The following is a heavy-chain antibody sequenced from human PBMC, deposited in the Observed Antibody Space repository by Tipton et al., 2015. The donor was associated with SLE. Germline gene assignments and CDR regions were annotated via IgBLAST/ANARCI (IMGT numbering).Heavy chain of an antibody. Sequence: QSGPEVKKPGATVKISRKVSGHTFTDYYMHWVRQAPGIGLEWMGVVDPEGDEIIYAGKFQGRVTITADTSTDTAYMDLSSLRSEDTAVYYCAREGRGFLEWLSARYFDLWGRGTLVTVSS. CDR2: VDPEGDEI. D-gene: IGHD3-3*01. CDR3: AREGRGFLEWLSARYFDL. V-gene: IGHV1-69-2*01. CDR1: GHTFTDYY. J-gene: IGHJ2*01.